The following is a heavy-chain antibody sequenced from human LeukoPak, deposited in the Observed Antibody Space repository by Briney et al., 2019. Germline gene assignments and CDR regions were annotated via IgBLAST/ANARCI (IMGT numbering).Heavy chain of an antibody. D-gene: IGHD5-18*01. CDR2: ISGSGGST. J-gene: IGHJ5*02. V-gene: IGHV3-23*01. CDR1: GFTFSSYN. CDR3: AKDGGYRYAQGRFDP. Sequence: GGSLRLSCAASGFTFSSYNMNWVRQAPGKGLEWVSAISGSGGSTYYADSVKGRFTISRDNSKNTLYLQMNSLRAEDTAVYYCAKDGGYRYAQGRFDPWGQGTLVTVSS.